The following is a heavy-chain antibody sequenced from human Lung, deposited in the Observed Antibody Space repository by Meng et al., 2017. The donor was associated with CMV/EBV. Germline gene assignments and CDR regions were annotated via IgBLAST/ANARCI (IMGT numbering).Heavy chain of an antibody. CDR3: ARLDDYGDTSKFDV. CDR2: INPNSGDT. V-gene: IGHV1-2*02. Sequence: VSCKTFGYTFTGYYIHWVRQAPGPGLEWMGWINPNSGDTTYAQNFQGRVTMTRDTSITTAYMELSRLRSDDTAVYYCARLDDYGDTSKFDVWGQGTTVTVSS. D-gene: IGHD4-17*01. J-gene: IGHJ6*02. CDR1: GYTFTGYY.